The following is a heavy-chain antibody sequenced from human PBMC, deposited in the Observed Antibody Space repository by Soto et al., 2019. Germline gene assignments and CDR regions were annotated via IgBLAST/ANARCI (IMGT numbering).Heavy chain of an antibody. D-gene: IGHD3-16*01. CDR2: IYSSGYT. J-gene: IGHJ4*02. CDR3: ARGDPYISFDY. CDR1: GGSISSGDYE. Sequence: PSETLSLTCTVSGGSISSGDYEWSWIRQHPGKGLEWIGYIYSSGYTYYNPSLKSRVTILVDTSKKQFSLKLSSVTAEDTAVYYCARGDPYISFDYWGQGTLVTVSS. V-gene: IGHV4-31*03.